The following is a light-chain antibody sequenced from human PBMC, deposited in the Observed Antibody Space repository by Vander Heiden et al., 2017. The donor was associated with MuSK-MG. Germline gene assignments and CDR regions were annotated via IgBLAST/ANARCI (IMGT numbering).Light chain of an antibody. CDR1: QGISSA. CDR3: QQVNSYPWT. J-gene: IGKJ1*01. Sequence: AIQLTQSPSSLSASVGDRVTITCRASQGISSALAWYQQKPGKAPKLLIYDAANLESGVPSRFSGSGSGTDFTLTISSLQPEDFATYYCQQVNSYPWTFGQGTKVEIK. CDR2: DAA. V-gene: IGKV1-13*02.